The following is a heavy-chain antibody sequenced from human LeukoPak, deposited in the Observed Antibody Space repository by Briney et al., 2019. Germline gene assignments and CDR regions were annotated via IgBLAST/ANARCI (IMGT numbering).Heavy chain of an antibody. V-gene: IGHV3-72*01. CDR3: TGNYYGSGSYADFDY. Sequence: GGSLRLSCAASGFTFSDHYMDWVRQAPGKGLEWVGRTRKKTNSYTTEYAASVKGRFTISRDDSKNSLYLQMNSLKTEDTAVYYCTGNYYGSGSYADFDYWGQGTLVTVSS. J-gene: IGHJ4*02. D-gene: IGHD3-10*01. CDR1: GFTFSDHY. CDR2: TRKKTNSYTT.